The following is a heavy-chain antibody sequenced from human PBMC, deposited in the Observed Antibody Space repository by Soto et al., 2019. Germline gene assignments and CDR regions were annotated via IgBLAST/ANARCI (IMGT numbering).Heavy chain of an antibody. CDR2: IYYSGST. CDR1: GGSISSGDYY. CDR3: ARGRNYGDRDGVGGDI. Sequence: QVPLQESGPGLVKPSQTLALTCTVSGGSISSGDYYWSWIRQPSAKGLEWIGYIYYSGSTYYNPSLKSRVTISVDTSKNQFSLKLSSVTAADTAVYYCARGRNYGDRDGVGGDIWGQGTMVTVSS. D-gene: IGHD4-17*01. V-gene: IGHV4-30-4*01. J-gene: IGHJ3*02.